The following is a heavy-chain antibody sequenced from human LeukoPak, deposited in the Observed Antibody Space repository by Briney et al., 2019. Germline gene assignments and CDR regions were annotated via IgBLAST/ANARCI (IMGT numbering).Heavy chain of an antibody. D-gene: IGHD6-13*01. CDR1: GESLSVYY. CDR3: ARGGIVAAADY. V-gene: IGHV4-34*01. CDR2: ISHSGTT. J-gene: IGHJ4*02. Sequence: PSETLSLTCAVYGESLSVYYWSWIRQPPGKGLEWIGEISHSGTTHYTPSLKTRVTISLDTSKNQFSLKLTSVTAADTAVYYCARGGIVAAADYWGQGTLVTVSS.